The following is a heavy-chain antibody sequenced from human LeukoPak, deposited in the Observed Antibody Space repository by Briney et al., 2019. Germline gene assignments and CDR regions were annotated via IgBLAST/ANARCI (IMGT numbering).Heavy chain of an antibody. D-gene: IGHD3-10*02. CDR2: INSDGSST. V-gene: IGHV3-74*01. Sequence: GGSLRLSCAASGFTFSSYEMNWVRQAPGKGLVWVSRINSDGSSTSYADSVKGRFTISRDNAKNALYLQMNSLRAEDTAVYYCARGTMFPYYFDYWGQGTLVTVSS. J-gene: IGHJ4*02. CDR3: ARGTMFPYYFDY. CDR1: GFTFSSYE.